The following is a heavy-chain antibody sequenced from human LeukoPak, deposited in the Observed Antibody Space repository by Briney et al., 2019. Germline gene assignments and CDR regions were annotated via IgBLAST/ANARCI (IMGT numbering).Heavy chain of an antibody. CDR1: GFTFSSYA. Sequence: GGSLRLSCTASGFTFSSYAMSWVRQAPGKGLEWVSAISGSGGSTYYADSVKGRFTISRDNSKNTLYLQMNSLRAEDTAVYYCAKDGYCSTSSCYPAPYWGQGTLVTVSS. V-gene: IGHV3-23*01. CDR3: AKDGYCSTSSCYPAPY. D-gene: IGHD2-2*01. J-gene: IGHJ4*02. CDR2: ISGSGGST.